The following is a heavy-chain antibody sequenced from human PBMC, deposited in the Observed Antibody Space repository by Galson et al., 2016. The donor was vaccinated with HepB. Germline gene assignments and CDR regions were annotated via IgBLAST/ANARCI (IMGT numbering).Heavy chain of an antibody. Sequence: QSGAEVKKPGESLRISCRGSGYSFTSYWITWVRQMPGKGLEWMGRIDPSDSYTNYNPSFRGHVTVSADKSISTAYLQWSSLKASDTAMYHCARHSAWGVPADNFDYWGQGTLVTVSS. J-gene: IGHJ4*02. D-gene: IGHD2-2*01. CDR2: IDPSDSYT. CDR3: ARHSAWGVPADNFDY. CDR1: GYSFTSYW. V-gene: IGHV5-10-1*01.